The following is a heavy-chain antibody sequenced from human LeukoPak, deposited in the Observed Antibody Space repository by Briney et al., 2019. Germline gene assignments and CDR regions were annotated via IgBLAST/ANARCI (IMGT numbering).Heavy chain of an antibody. V-gene: IGHV3-21*01. Sequence: PGGSLRLSCAAPGFTFSSYSMNWVRQAPGKGLEWVSSISSSSSYIYYADSVKGRFTISRDNAKNSLYLQMNSLRAEDTAVYYCARDQGSGWYYFDYWGQGTLVTVSS. J-gene: IGHJ4*02. CDR1: GFTFSSYS. CDR2: ISSSSSYI. CDR3: ARDQGSGWYYFDY. D-gene: IGHD6-19*01.